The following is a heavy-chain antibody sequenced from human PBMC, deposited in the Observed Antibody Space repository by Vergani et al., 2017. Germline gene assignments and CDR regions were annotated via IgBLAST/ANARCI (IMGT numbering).Heavy chain of an antibody. J-gene: IGHJ3*02. CDR2: INHSGST. CDR1: GGSFSGYY. Sequence: QVQLQQWGAGLLKPSETLSLTCAVYGGSFSGYYWSWTRQPPGKGLEWIGEINHSGSTNYNPSLKSRVTISVDTSKNQFSLKLSSVTAADTAVYYCARRNAFDIWGQGTMVTVSS. V-gene: IGHV4-34*01. CDR3: ARRNAFDI.